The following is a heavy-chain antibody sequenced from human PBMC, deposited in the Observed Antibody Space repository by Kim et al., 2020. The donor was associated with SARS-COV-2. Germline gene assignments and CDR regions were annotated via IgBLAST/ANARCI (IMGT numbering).Heavy chain of an antibody. CDR2: T. CDR3: ISYDSNGGVDY. J-gene: IGHJ4*02. D-gene: IGHD3-22*01. Sequence: TSCAAAVKGRFTISRDDSKNTAYLQMNSLKTEDTAIYYCISYDSNGGVDYWGQGTLVTVSS. V-gene: IGHV3-73*01.